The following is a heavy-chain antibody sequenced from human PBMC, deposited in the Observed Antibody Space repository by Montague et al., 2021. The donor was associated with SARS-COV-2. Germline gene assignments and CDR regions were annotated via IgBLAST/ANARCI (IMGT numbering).Heavy chain of an antibody. CDR1: GDSISTSTW. CDR3: ATLSRRTAAGTRDYFGLDV. Sequence: SETLSLTCRVAGDSISTSTWWTWVRQTPGKGLEWIGEIFDSGTINYNPSLESRVSISVDKSNNQFSLRLSSLIAADTAVYYCATLSRRTAAGTRDYFGLDVWGQGTTVVVSS. D-gene: IGHD6-13*01. V-gene: IGHV4-4*02. J-gene: IGHJ6*02. CDR2: IFDSGTI.